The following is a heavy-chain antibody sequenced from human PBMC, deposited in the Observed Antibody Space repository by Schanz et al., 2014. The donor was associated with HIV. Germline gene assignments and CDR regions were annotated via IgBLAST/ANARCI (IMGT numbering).Heavy chain of an antibody. D-gene: IGHD3-10*01. CDR1: GFTFSNYA. V-gene: IGHV3-23*01. CDR2: ISGGST. J-gene: IGHJ3*02. CDR3: ARVGGWGAFDI. Sequence: EVQLLESGGGLVQPGGSLRLSCAASGFTFSNYAMTWVRQAPGKGLEWVSAISGGSTYYADSVKGRFTISRDNSKNTLYLHMNNLRAEDTAVYFCARVGGWGAFDIWGQGTMVAVSS.